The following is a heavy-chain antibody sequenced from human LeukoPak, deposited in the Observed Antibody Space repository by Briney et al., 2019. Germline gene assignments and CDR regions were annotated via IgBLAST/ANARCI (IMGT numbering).Heavy chain of an antibody. CDR2: ISYDGSSK. CDR3: ARDQGYVFDY. Sequence: RSLRLSCAASGFTFSSYAMHWVRQAPGKGLEWVAVISYDGSSKYYADSVKGRFTISRDNSKNTLYLQMNSLRAEDTAVFYCARDQGYVFDYWGQGTLVTVSS. D-gene: IGHD6-13*01. CDR1: GFTFSSYA. J-gene: IGHJ4*02. V-gene: IGHV3-30-3*01.